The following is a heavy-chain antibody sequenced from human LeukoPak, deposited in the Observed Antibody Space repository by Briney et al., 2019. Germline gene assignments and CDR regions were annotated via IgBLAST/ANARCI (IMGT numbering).Heavy chain of an antibody. CDR1: GFTFSSYS. CDR3: ASSVDILTGYYRLTFDY. CDR2: ISSSSSTI. V-gene: IGHV3-48*01. Sequence: PGGSLRLSCAASGFTFSSYSMNWVRQAPGKGLEWVSYISSSSSTIYYADSVKGRFTISRDNAKNSLYLQMNSLRAEDTAVYYCASSVDILTGYYRLTFDYWGQGTLVTVSS. D-gene: IGHD3-9*01. J-gene: IGHJ4*02.